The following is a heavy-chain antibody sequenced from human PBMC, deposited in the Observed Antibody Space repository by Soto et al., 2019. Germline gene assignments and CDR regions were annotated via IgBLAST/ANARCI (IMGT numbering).Heavy chain of an antibody. V-gene: IGHV3-30*03. D-gene: IGHD3-10*01. CDR1: GFTFSSYG. CDR3: AVSGSYSVDY. CDR2: ISYDGSNK. J-gene: IGHJ4*02. Sequence: QVQLVESGGGVVQPGRSLRLSCAASGFTFSSYGMHWVRQAPGKGLEWVAVISYDGSNKYYADSVKGRFTISRDNSKNALYLQVNSLRAEDTAVYYCAVSGSYSVDYWGQGTLVTVSS.